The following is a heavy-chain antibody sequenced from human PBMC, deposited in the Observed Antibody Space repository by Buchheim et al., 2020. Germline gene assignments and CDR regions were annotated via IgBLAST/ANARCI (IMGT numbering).Heavy chain of an antibody. Sequence: EVQLLESGGGLVQPGGSLRLSCAASGFTFSSYAMNWVRQAPGKGLEWVSTISGSGGTTYYADSVRGRFTISRDNSKNTLYLQMNSLRAEDTAVYYCAKDLNYYDSSAYYAHWGQGTL. D-gene: IGHD3-22*01. V-gene: IGHV3-23*01. CDR2: ISGSGGTT. CDR3: AKDLNYYDSSAYYAH. J-gene: IGHJ4*02. CDR1: GFTFSSYA.